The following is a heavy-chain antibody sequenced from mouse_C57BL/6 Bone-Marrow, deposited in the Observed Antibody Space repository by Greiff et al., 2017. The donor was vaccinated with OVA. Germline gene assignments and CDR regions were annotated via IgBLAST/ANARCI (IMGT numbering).Heavy chain of an antibody. CDR3: ARPSYYSNYNYAMDY. V-gene: IGHV1-4*01. CDR2: INPSSGYT. Sequence: VQRVESGAELARPGASVKMSCKASGYTFTSYTMHWVKQRPGQGLEWIGYINPSSGYTKYNQKFKDKATLTADKSSSTAYMQLSSLTSEDSAVYYCARPSYYSNYNYAMDYWGQGTSVTVSS. CDR1: GYTFTSYT. J-gene: IGHJ4*01. D-gene: IGHD2-5*01.